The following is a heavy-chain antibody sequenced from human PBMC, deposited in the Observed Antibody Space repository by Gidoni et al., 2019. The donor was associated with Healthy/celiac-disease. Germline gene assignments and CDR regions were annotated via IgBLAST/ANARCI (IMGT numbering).Heavy chain of an antibody. CDR1: GFTFSSYA. J-gene: IGHJ6*02. D-gene: IGHD3-9*01. CDR2: ISYDGSNK. Sequence: QVQLVESGGGVVQPGRSLRLPCAASGFTFSSYAMDWVRQAPGKGLEWVAVISYDGSNKYYADSVKGRFTISRDNSKNTLYLQMNSLRAEDTAVYYCARDVLRYFDWLLYYYYGMDVWGQGTTVTVSS. V-gene: IGHV3-30-3*01. CDR3: ARDVLRYFDWLLYYYYGMDV.